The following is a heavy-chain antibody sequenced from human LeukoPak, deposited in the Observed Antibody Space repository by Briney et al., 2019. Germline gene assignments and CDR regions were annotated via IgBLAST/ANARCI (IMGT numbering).Heavy chain of an antibody. J-gene: IGHJ4*02. CDR3: ARGWGKNWLLSNSGRDYFDY. Sequence: PGGSLRLSCTASGFTFSRYWMTWVRQGPGKGLEWVSYISSSGSTIYYADSVKGRFTISRDNAKNSLYLQMNSLRAEDTAVYYCARGWGKNWLLSNSGRDYFDYWGQGTLVTVSS. CDR2: ISSSGSTI. D-gene: IGHD3-9*01. CDR1: GFTFSRYW. V-gene: IGHV3-48*03.